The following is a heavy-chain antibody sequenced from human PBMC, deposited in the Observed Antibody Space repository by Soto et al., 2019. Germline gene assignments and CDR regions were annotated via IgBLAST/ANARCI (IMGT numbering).Heavy chain of an antibody. V-gene: IGHV4-4*07. CDR3: ARGSFTFGGVIDFDY. CDR1: GGSISSYY. D-gene: IGHD3-16*02. CDR2: IYTSGST. Sequence: SETLSLTCTVSGGSISSYYWSWIRQPAGKGLEWIGRIYTSGSTNYNPSLKRRVTMSVDTSKNQFSLKLSPVTAADTAVYYCARGSFTFGGVIDFDYWGQGTLVTVSS. J-gene: IGHJ4*02.